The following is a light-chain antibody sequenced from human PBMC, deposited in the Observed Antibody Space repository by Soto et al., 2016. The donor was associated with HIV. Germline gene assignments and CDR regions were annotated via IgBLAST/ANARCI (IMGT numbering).Light chain of an antibody. CDR3: MQALQTPWT. V-gene: IGKV2-28*01. CDR2: LGS. Sequence: DIVMTQSPLSLPVTPGEPASISCRSSQSLLNNDGYHSLDWYLQKPGQSPQLLIYLGSNRASGVPDRFSGSGTGTDFTLKISRVEAEDVGVYYCMQALQTPWTFGQGTKVEIK. CDR1: QSLLNNDGYHS. J-gene: IGKJ1*01.